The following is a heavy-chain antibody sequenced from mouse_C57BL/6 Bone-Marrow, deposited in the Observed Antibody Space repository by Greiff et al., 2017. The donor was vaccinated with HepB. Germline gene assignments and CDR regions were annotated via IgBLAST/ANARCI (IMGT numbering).Heavy chain of an antibody. CDR1: GYTFTSYG. V-gene: IGHV1-81*01. CDR2: IYPRSGNT. J-gene: IGHJ2*01. D-gene: IGHD1-1*01. Sequence: VQLQQSGAELARPGASVKLSCKASGYTFTSYGISWVKQRTGQGLEWIGEIYPRSGNTYYNEKFKGKATLTADKSSSTAYMELRSLTSEDSAVYFCAEALYYGSSYDYWGQGTTLTVSS. CDR3: AEALYYGSSYDY.